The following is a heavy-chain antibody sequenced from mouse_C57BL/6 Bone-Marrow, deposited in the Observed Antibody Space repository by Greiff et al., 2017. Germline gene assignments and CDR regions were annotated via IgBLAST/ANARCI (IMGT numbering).Heavy chain of an antibody. D-gene: IGHD2-5*01. CDR1: GFTFSDAW. CDR3: TSYYSNYVWFAY. CDR2: IRNKANNHAT. J-gene: IGHJ3*01. Sequence: EVKLVESGGGLVQPGGSMKLSCAASGFTFSDAWMDWVRQSPEKGLEWVAEIRNKANNHATYYAESVKGRFTISRDDSKSSVYLQMNSLRAEDTGIYYCTSYYSNYVWFAYWGQGTLVTVSA. V-gene: IGHV6-6*01.